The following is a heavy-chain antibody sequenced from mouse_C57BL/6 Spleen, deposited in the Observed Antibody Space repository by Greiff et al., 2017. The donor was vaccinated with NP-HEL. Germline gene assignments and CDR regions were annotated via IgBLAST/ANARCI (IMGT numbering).Heavy chain of an antibody. Sequence: VQLQQSGAELARPGASVKLSCKASGYTFTSYGISWVKQRTGQGLEWIGEIYPRSGNTYYNEKFKGKATLTADKSSSTAYMELRSLTSEDSAVYFCGRDGSSYRNYAMDYWCQGTSVTVSS. CDR2: IYPRSGNT. J-gene: IGHJ4*01. CDR1: GYTFTSYG. D-gene: IGHD1-1*01. V-gene: IGHV1-81*01. CDR3: GRDGSSYRNYAMDY.